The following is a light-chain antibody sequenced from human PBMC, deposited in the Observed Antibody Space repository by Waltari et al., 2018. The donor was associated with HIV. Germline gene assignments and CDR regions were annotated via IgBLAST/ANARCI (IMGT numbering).Light chain of an antibody. CDR1: NSNVGSFNF. CDR3: SSYAGSNIWV. Sequence: QSALTQPASVSGSPGQSITIPCTGTNSNVGSFNFLSWYQQHPGKAPRLMIYEVTKRPSGISNRFSGSKSGNTASLTISGLQAEDEAYYYCSSYAGSNIWVFGGGTKLTVL. CDR2: EVT. J-gene: IGLJ3*02. V-gene: IGLV2-23*02.